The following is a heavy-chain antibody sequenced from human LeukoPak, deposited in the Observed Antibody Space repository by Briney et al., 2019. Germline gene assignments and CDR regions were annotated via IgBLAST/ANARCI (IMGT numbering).Heavy chain of an antibody. D-gene: IGHD6-13*01. CDR3: ATMWGSSQFWDY. V-gene: IGHV4-39*01. CDR1: GGSISSDSYY. CDR2: IYYSGST. Sequence: PSETLSLTCTVSGGSISSDSYYWGWIRQPPGKGLEWIGSIYYSGSTYYNPSLKSRVTISVDTSKNQFSLKLSSVTAADTAVYYCATMWGSSQFWDYWGQGTLVTVSS. J-gene: IGHJ4*02.